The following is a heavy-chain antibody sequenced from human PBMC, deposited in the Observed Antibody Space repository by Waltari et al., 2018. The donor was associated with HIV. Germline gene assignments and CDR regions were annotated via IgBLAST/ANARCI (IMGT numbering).Heavy chain of an antibody. V-gene: IGHV3-33*01. Sequence: QVQLVESGGGVVQYGRSLRLSCVASGFTFSSYGIHWVRQAPGQGLEGVAVIWYDGSNKYYADSVKGRFSISRDNSKNTGYLQMNSLRAEDTAEYYCARDSITVSGTFDYWGQGTLVTVSS. D-gene: IGHD6-19*01. J-gene: IGHJ4*02. CDR1: GFTFSSYG. CDR3: ARDSITVSGTFDY. CDR2: IWYDGSNK.